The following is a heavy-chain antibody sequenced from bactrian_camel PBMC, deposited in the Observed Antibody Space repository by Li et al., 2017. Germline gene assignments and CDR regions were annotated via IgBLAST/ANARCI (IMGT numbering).Heavy chain of an antibody. J-gene: IGHJ4*01. CDR2: ISSSGGST. V-gene: IGHV3S40*01. Sequence: VQLVESGGGLVQPGGSLRLSCAASGFTFSTYAMSWVRQAPGKGLEWVSLISSSGGSTLYADSVKGRFTISKDNANNTVNLMMNSLKPEDTAMYYCAANFGPYCSGPYLARRANFEGQGTQVTVS. D-gene: IGHD2*01. CDR1: GFTFSTYA.